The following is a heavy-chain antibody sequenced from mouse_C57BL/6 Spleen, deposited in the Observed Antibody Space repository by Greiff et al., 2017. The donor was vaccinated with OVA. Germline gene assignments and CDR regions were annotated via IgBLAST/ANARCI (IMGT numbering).Heavy chain of an antibody. Sequence: QVQLQQPGAELVRPGSSVKLSCKASGYTFTSYWMHWVKQRPIQGLEWIGNIDPSDSETHYNQKFKDKATLTVDKSSSTAYMQLSSLTSEDSSVYYCASNWDVRCSFAVWGTGTTVTVSS. CDR2: IDPSDSET. V-gene: IGHV1-52*01. CDR1: GYTFTSYW. D-gene: IGHD4-1*01. CDR3: ASNWDVRCSFAV. J-gene: IGHJ1*03.